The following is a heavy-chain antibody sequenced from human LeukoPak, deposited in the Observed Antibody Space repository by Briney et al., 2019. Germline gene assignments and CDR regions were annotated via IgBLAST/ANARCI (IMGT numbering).Heavy chain of an antibody. J-gene: IGHJ4*02. CDR2: INWNGGST. V-gene: IGHV3-20*04. D-gene: IGHD6-19*01. CDR3: ARAGSTGWYSFDY. Sequence: GGSRRLSCVASGFRFDDYGMSWVRQAPGKGPEWVSGINWNGGSTGYADSVKGRFTISRDNAKNSLYLRMNSLRAEDTALYYCARAGSTGWYSFDYWGQGTLVTVSS. CDR1: GFRFDDYG.